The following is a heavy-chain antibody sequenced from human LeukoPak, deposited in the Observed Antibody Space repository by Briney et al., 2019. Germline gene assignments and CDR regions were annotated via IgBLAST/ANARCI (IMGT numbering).Heavy chain of an antibody. Sequence: GASVTVSFTASGGTFSSYAISWVRQAPGQGLEWMGGIIPIFGTANYAQKFQGRVTITADESTSTAYMELSSLRSEDTAVYYCARGARGEVSFDYWGQGTLVTVSS. J-gene: IGHJ4*02. CDR2: IIPIFGTA. V-gene: IGHV1-69*13. CDR3: ARGARGEVSFDY. CDR1: GGTFSSYA. D-gene: IGHD3-16*01.